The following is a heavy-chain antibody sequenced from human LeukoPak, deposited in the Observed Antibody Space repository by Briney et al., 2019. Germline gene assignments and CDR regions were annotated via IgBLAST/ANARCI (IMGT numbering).Heavy chain of an antibody. V-gene: IGHV1-2*06. Sequence: GASVKVSCKASGYTFTGYYMHWVRQAPGQGLEWMGRIDPNSGGTNYAQKFQGRVTMPRDTSIRTAYMELRSLRPEATAVYYCARDTGGDLDYWGQGTLVTVSS. CDR3: ARDTGGDLDY. D-gene: IGHD2-8*02. J-gene: IGHJ4*02. CDR1: GYTFTGYY. CDR2: IDPNSGGT.